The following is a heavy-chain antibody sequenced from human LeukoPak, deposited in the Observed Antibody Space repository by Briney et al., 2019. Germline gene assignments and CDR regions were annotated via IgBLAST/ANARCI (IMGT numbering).Heavy chain of an antibody. CDR2: ISVGGDT. J-gene: IGHJ4*02. V-gene: IGHV3-23*01. Sequence: PGGSLRLSCAASRFTFSNYATSWVRQAPGKGLEWVSAISVGGDTYYADSVRGRFTISRDSSKSTLYLQMNSLRAEDTAIYYCAKDRAPITVFGVAPTASFDYWGQGTLVTVSS. CDR1: RFTFSNYA. D-gene: IGHD3-3*01. CDR3: AKDRAPITVFGVAPTASFDY.